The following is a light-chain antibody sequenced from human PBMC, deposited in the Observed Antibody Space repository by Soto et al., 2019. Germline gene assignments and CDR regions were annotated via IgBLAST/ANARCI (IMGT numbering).Light chain of an antibody. CDR3: QQYGSSPPGYT. J-gene: IGKJ2*01. CDR2: GAS. Sequence: EILLTQSPVTLSLSPGERATLAFMAIQSVSISYLAWYQQKPVQAPRLLIYGASSRATGIQDRFSGSGSGTAFTLTISRLVPEDIVVYYCQQYGSSPPGYTFGHGTKLEIK. CDR1: QSVSISY. V-gene: IGKV3-20*01.